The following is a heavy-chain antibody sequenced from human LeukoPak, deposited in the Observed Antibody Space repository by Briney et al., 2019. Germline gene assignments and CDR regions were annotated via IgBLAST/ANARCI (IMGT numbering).Heavy chain of an antibody. CDR3: ARGYYDSSGLYYFDY. J-gene: IGHJ4*02. Sequence: GGSLRLSCAASGFTFSSYSMNWVRQAPGKGLEWVSSISSSSSYIYYADSVKGRFTISRDNAKNSLYLQMNSLRAEDTAVYYCARGYYDSSGLYYFDYWGQGTLVTVSS. D-gene: IGHD3-22*01. CDR1: GFTFSSYS. V-gene: IGHV3-21*01. CDR2: ISSSSSYI.